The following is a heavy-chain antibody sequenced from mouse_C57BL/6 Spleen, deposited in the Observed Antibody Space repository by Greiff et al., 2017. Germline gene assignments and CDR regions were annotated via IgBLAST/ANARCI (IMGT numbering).Heavy chain of an antibody. CDR2: ISDGGSYT. CDR3: AREGGPITPDFDV. Sequence: EVHLVESGGGLVKPGGSLKLSCAASGFTFSSYAMSWVRQTPEKRLEWVATISDGGSYTYYPDNVKGRFTISRDNAKNNLYLQMSHLKSEDTAMYYCAREGGPITPDFDVWGTGTTVTVSS. J-gene: IGHJ1*03. CDR1: GFTFSSYA. D-gene: IGHD1-1*01. V-gene: IGHV5-4*01.